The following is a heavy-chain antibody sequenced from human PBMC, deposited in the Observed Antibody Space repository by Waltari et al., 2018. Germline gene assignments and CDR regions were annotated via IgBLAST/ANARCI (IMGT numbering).Heavy chain of an antibody. CDR2: IIPIFGTG. J-gene: IGHJ6*03. CDR3: AAEQDMAGRPQGYYYYYMDV. Sequence: QVQLVQSGGAVKKPGSSVKVSCRASGGTFNNNAFSWVRQAPGRGLEWMGGIIPIFGTGNSAQKFQGRVTITADESTSTVNMELSSLESEDTATYYCAAEQDMAGRPQGYYYYYMDVWGEGTTVTVSS. D-gene: IGHD6-6*01. CDR1: GGTFNNNA. V-gene: IGHV1-69*12.